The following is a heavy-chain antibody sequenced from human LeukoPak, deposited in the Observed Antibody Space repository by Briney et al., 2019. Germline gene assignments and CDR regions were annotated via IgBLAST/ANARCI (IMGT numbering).Heavy chain of an antibody. Sequence: SETLSLTCSVSGGSITKNGYYWGWIRQSPETGLEWIGSMHYSGSTYYNPSLNSRVTISVDTSKNQFSLKLTSVTAADTAVYYCARTLPYCTSTSCYTRRWFDPWGQGTLVTVSS. CDR2: MHYSGST. CDR1: GGSITKNGYY. D-gene: IGHD2-2*02. CDR3: ARTLPYCTSTSCYTRRWFDP. V-gene: IGHV4-39*07. J-gene: IGHJ5*02.